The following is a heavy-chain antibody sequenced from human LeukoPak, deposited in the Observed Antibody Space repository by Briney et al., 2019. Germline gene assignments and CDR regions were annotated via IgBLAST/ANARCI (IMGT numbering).Heavy chain of an antibody. J-gene: IGHJ3*02. CDR2: IYTSGST. D-gene: IGHD2-2*01. CDR1: GGSISSGSYY. Sequence: SETLSLTCTVSGGSISSGSYYWSWIRQPAGKGLEWLGRIYTSGSTNYNPSLKSRVTISVDTSKNQFSLKLSSVTAADTAVYYCARATVVVPAPPKRGAFDIWGQGTMVTVSS. CDR3: ARATVVVPAPPKRGAFDI. V-gene: IGHV4-61*02.